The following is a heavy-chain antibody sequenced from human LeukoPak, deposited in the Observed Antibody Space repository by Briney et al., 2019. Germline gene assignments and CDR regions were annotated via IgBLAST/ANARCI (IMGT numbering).Heavy chain of an antibody. CDR2: INHRGST. J-gene: IGHJ4*02. CDR3: ARVDDY. CDR1: GGSFSVNY. V-gene: IGHV4-34*01. Sequence: SETLSLTCAVYGGSFSVNYWGWIRQPPGKGLEWIGEINHRGSTNYNPSLKSRVTISVDTSKNQFSLKLNSVTAADTAVCYCARVDDYWGQGTLVTVSS.